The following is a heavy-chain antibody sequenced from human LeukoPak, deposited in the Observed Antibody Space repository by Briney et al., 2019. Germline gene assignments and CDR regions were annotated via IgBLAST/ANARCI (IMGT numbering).Heavy chain of an antibody. V-gene: IGHV3-23*01. CDR2: ISGSGGST. D-gene: IGHD5-12*01. Sequence: GGSLRLSCTASGFTFGDYVMSWVRQAPGKGLEWVSAISGSGGSTYYADSVKGRFTISRDNSKNTLYLQMNSLRAEDTAVYYCAKEVGWLRFFDYWGQGTLVTVSS. CDR1: GFTFGDYV. CDR3: AKEVGWLRFFDY. J-gene: IGHJ4*02.